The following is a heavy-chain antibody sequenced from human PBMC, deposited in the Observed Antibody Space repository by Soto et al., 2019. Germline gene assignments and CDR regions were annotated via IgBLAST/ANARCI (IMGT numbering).Heavy chain of an antibody. CDR1: GYTFTSYD. Sequence: ASVKVSCKASGYTFTSYDINWVRQATGQGLEWMGWMNPNSGNTGYAQKFQGRVTMTRNTSISTAYMELSSLRSEDTAVYYCARKSDYDFWSGYYSMSGSTDYSGQGTLVTVSA. CDR3: ARKSDYDFWSGYYSMSGSTDY. D-gene: IGHD3-3*01. V-gene: IGHV1-8*01. CDR2: MNPNSGNT. J-gene: IGHJ4*02.